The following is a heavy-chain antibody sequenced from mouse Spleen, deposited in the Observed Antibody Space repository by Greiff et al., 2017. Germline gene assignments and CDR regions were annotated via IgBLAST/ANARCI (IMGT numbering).Heavy chain of an antibody. Sequence: DVKLVESGGGLVKPGGSLKLSCAASGFTFSSYAMSWVRQTPEKRLEWVATISSGGSYTYYPDSVKGRFTISRDNAKNTLYLQMSSLRSEDTAMYYCARSYGNYGFAYWGQGTLVTVSA. V-gene: IGHV5-9-1*01. CDR2: ISSGGSYT. D-gene: IGHD2-1*01. CDR3: ARSYGNYGFAY. CDR1: GFTFSSYA. J-gene: IGHJ3*01.